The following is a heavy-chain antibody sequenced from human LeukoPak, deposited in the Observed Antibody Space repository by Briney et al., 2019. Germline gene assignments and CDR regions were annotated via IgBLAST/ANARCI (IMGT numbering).Heavy chain of an antibody. CDR3: ARDRPLDYDFWSGYPGPFGY. Sequence: GGSLRLSCAASGFTFSSYAMHWVRQAPGKGLEWVAVISYDGSNKYYADSVKGRFTISGDNSKNTLYLQMNSLRAEDTAVYYCARDRPLDYDFWSGYPGPFGYWGQGTLVTVSS. CDR2: ISYDGSNK. V-gene: IGHV3-30-3*01. J-gene: IGHJ4*02. D-gene: IGHD3-3*01. CDR1: GFTFSSYA.